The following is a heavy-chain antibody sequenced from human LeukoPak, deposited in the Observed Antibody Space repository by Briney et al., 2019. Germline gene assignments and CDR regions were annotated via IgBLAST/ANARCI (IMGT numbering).Heavy chain of an antibody. CDR2: IYTSGNT. CDR3: ARVNSYSSSWSAYYYYGMDV. V-gene: IGHV4-61*02. Sequence: PSETLSLTCTVSGDSISSGNYHWTWIRQPAGKGLEWIGRIYTSGNTNYNPSLKSRVTISVDTSKNQFSLKLSSVTAADTAVYYCARVNSYSSSWSAYYYYGMDVWGQGTTVTVSS. D-gene: IGHD6-13*01. J-gene: IGHJ6*02. CDR1: GDSISSGNYH.